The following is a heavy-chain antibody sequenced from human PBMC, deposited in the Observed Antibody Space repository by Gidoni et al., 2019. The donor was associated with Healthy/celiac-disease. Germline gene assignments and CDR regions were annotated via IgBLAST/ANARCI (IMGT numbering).Heavy chain of an antibody. D-gene: IGHD3-22*01. Sequence: QVQLQESGPGLVKPSETLSLTCAVSGYSISSGYYWGWLRQPPGKGLEWIGSIYHSGSTYYNPYLKSRVTISVDTSKNQFSLKLSSVTAADTAVYYCASAFAPSYDSSGYYRRSFDYWGQGTLVTVSS. CDR2: IYHSGST. V-gene: IGHV4-38-2*01. J-gene: IGHJ4*02. CDR3: ASAFAPSYDSSGYYRRSFDY. CDR1: GYSISSGYY.